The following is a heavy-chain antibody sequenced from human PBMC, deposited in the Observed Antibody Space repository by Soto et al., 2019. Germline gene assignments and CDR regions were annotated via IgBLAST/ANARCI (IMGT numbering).Heavy chain of an antibody. J-gene: IGHJ6*02. CDR3: AREVPYYYGSGSSYYYYGMDV. CDR2: IWYDGSNK. CDR1: GFTFSSYG. Sequence: QVQLVESGGGVVQPGRSLRLSCAASGFTFSSYGMHWVRQAPGKGLEWVAVIWYDGSNKYYADSVKGRFTISRDNSKNTLYLQMNSLRAEDTAVYYCAREVPYYYGSGSSYYYYGMDVWGQGTTVTVSS. D-gene: IGHD3-10*01. V-gene: IGHV3-33*01.